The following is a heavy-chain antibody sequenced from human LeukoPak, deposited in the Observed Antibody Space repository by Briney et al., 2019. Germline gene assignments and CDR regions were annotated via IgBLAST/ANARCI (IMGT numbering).Heavy chain of an antibody. CDR3: ARDGGSGSYYLDY. Sequence: PGGSLRLSCAASGFTFSSYAMHRVRQAPGKGLEWVAVISYDGSNKYYADSVKGRFTISRDNSKNTLYLQMNSLRAEDTAVYYCARDGGSGSYYLDYWGQGTLVTVSS. D-gene: IGHD3-10*01. CDR2: ISYDGSNK. J-gene: IGHJ4*02. V-gene: IGHV3-30*04. CDR1: GFTFSSYA.